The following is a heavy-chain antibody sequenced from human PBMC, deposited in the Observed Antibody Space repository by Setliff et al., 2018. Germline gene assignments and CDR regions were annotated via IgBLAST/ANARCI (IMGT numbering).Heavy chain of an antibody. D-gene: IGHD3-16*01. CDR2: IYTSGST. CDR3: ARTPLGGYGRYYFDY. V-gene: IGHV4-4*08. J-gene: IGHJ4*02. CDR1: GAAISTYY. Sequence: SETLSLTCAVSGAAISTYYWSWLRQPPGKGLEWIGYIYTSGSTNYNPSLKSRVTISVDTSKNQFSLKLSSVTAADTAVYYCARTPLGGYGRYYFDYWGQGALVTVSS.